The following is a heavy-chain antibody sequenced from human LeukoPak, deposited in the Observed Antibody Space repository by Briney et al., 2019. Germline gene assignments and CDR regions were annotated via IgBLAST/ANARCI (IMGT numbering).Heavy chain of an antibody. V-gene: IGHV3-33*01. CDR1: GFTFSSYG. CDR2: IWYDGSNK. Sequence: GGSLRLSCAASGFTFSSYGMHWVRQAPGKGLEWVAVIWYDGSNKYYADSVKGRFTISRDNSKNTLYLQMNSLRAEDTAVYYCARDGVAGTHYYYYYGMDVWGQGTTVTVSS. D-gene: IGHD6-19*01. J-gene: IGHJ6*02. CDR3: ARDGVAGTHYYYYYGMDV.